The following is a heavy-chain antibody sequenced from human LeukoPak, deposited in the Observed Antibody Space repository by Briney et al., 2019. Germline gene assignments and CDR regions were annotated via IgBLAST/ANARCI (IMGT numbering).Heavy chain of an antibody. CDR3: AFSPLGFNYGYAY. J-gene: IGHJ4*02. D-gene: IGHD5-18*01. CDR1: GFTFSSYA. V-gene: IGHV3-23*01. CDR2: LSDGGHSS. Sequence: GGSLRLSCAASGFTFSSYAMNWVRQAPGKGLEWVSSLSDGGHSSFYADSVKGRFTIYRDDSQNILYLQMNNLRAGDTALYFCAFSPLGFNYGYAYWGQGTLVTVSS.